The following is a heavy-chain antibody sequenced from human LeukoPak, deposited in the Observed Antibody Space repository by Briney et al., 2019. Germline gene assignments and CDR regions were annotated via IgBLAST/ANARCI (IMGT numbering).Heavy chain of an antibody. D-gene: IGHD2/OR15-2a*01. CDR2: IYDSGSA. CDR3: ARHNKAFDI. CDR1: GGSISSGGYY. V-gene: IGHV4-39*01. J-gene: IGHJ3*02. Sequence: SETLSLTCTVSGGSISSGGYYWSWIRQHPGKGLEWIGYIYDSGSAYYNPSLKSRVTISVDTSKSQFSLKLSSVTAADTAVYYCARHNKAFDIWGQGTMVTVSS.